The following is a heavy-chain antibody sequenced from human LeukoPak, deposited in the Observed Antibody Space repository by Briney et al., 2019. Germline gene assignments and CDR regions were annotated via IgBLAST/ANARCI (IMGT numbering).Heavy chain of an antibody. D-gene: IGHD6-13*01. J-gene: IGHJ4*02. CDR3: AREAGIAAAGTGVGTFDY. Sequence: PSETLSLTCTVSGGSVSSGSYYWSWIRQPPGKGLEWIGYIYYSGSTNYNPSLKRRVTISVDTSKNQFSLKLSSVTAADTAVYYCAREAGIAAAGTGVGTFDYWGQGTLVTVSS. CDR2: IYYSGST. V-gene: IGHV4-61*01. CDR1: GGSVSSGSYY.